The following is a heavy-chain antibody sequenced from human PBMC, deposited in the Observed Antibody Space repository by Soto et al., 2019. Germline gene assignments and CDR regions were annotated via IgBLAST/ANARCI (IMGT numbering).Heavy chain of an antibody. Sequence: ASVKVSCKASGYTFTSYGISWVRQAPGQGLERMGWISAYNGNTNYAQKLQGRVTMTTDTSTSTAYMELRSLRSDDTAVYYCARDLPTYYYDSSGYLPFDYWGQGTLVTVSS. D-gene: IGHD3-22*01. CDR3: ARDLPTYYYDSSGYLPFDY. V-gene: IGHV1-18*01. J-gene: IGHJ4*02. CDR1: GYTFTSYG. CDR2: ISAYNGNT.